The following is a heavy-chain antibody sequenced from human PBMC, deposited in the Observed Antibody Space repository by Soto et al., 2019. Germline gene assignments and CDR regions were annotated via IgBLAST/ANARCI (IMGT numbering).Heavy chain of an antibody. CDR1: GGSISSSSYY. CDR2: IYYSGST. V-gene: IGHV4-39*01. Sequence: SETLSLTCAVSGGSISSSSYYWGWIRQPPGKGLEWIGSIYYSGSTCHNPSLKSRVTISVDTSKNQFSLKLSSVTAADTAVYYCVSYYDFWSQTNWGQGTLVTVSS. J-gene: IGHJ4*02. D-gene: IGHD3-3*01. CDR3: VSYYDFWSQTN.